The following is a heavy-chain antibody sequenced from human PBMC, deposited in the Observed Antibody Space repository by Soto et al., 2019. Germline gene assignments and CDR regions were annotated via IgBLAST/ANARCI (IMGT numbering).Heavy chain of an antibody. V-gene: IGHV3-73*01. CDR2: IRSKANSYAT. CDR3: TRHSETSHWVIGYYYYYYMDV. CDR1: GFTFSGSA. D-gene: IGHD3-16*01. J-gene: IGHJ6*03. Sequence: GGSLRLSCAASGFTFSGSAMHWVRQASGKGLEWVGRIRSKANSYATAYAASVKGRFTISRDDSKNTAYLQMNSLKTEDTAVYYCTRHSETSHWVIGYYYYYYMDVWGKGTTVTVS.